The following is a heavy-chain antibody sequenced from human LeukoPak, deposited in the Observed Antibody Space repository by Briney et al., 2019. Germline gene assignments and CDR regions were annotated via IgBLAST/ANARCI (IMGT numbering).Heavy chain of an antibody. CDR2: IIPIFGPT. CDR1: GGTLINDA. J-gene: IGHJ6*02. D-gene: IGHD2-8*02. CDR3: ARESWSPPYYDFGLDV. V-gene: IGHV1-69*13. Sequence: ASVTVSCKASGGTLINDAISWMRQAPGQGLEWMGGIIPIFGPTNYAQKFKGRVTITADDSMTTTYMEMSSLRSEDTAVYYCARESWSPPYYDFGLDVWGQGTTVTVSS.